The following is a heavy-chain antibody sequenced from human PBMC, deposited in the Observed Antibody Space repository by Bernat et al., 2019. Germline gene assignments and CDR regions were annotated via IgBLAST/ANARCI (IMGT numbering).Heavy chain of an antibody. CDR3: AKEDGNFIDY. Sequence: QVQLVQSGAEVKKPGASVKVSCKASGYTFTGYYLHWVRQAPGHGLEWMGWVNPNSDATNYAQKFQGRVTMTRDASINTVYMELSSLTSDDTAAYYCAKEDGNFIDYCGQGTLVTVSS. J-gene: IGHJ4*02. V-gene: IGHV1-2*02. CDR1: GYTFTGYY. CDR2: VNPNSDAT. D-gene: IGHD4-23*01.